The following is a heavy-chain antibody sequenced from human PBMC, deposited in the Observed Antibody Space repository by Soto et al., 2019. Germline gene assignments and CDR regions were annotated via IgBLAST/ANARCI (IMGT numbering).Heavy chain of an antibody. CDR2: SKDDGGST. D-gene: IGHD5-12*01. CDR1: QLRSGATG. J-gene: IGHJ6*02. CDR3: ARGLGERPNRGIDYHYGMDV. V-gene: IGHV3-74*01. Sequence: EVQLVESGGGLVQPGGPLGSPVQPLQLRSGATGCTGAPKLQGRGLVWAHLSKDDGGSTGYADSAKGRFTISRDNAKNTLYLQMNTLRAEDTGVYYCARGLGERPNRGIDYHYGMDVWGQGTTVTVSS.